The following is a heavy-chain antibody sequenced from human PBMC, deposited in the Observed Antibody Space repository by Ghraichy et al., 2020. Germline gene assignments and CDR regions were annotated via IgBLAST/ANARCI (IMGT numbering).Heavy chain of an antibody. V-gene: IGHV4-31*03. D-gene: IGHD4-17*01. CDR2: IYHSGST. Sequence: SCIVSGGSISSGGNYWSWIRQHPGKGLEWIGYIYHSGSTSYNPSLKSRVTISVDTSKNQFSLKLSSVTAADTAVYYCARATTTDYFYGMDVWGQGTTVTVSS. J-gene: IGHJ6*02. CDR3: ARATTTDYFYGMDV. CDR1: GGSISSGGNY.